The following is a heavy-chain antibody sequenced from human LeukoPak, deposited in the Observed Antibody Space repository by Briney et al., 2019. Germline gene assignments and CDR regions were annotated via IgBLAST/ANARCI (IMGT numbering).Heavy chain of an antibody. J-gene: IGHJ6*03. V-gene: IGHV1-69*05. CDR1: GGTFSSYA. D-gene: IGHD2-2*01. CDR2: IIPIFGTA. CDR3: ARGPSPYYYYYMDV. Sequence: SVKVSCKDSGGTFSSYAISWVRQAPGQGLEWMGGIIPIFGTANYAQKFQGRVTITTDESTSTAYMELSSLRSEDTAVYYCARGPSPYYYYYMDVWGKGTTVTVSS.